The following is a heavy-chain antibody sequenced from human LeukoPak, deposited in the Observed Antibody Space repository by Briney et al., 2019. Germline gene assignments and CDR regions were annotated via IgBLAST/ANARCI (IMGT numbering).Heavy chain of an antibody. D-gene: IGHD3-9*01. CDR3: ARALRYFDWLPTSPEYNWFDP. Sequence: PAGSLRLSCAASGFTFSSYSMNWVRQAPGKGLEWVSYISSSSSTIYYADSVKGRFTISRDNAKNSLYLQMNSLRAEDTAVYYCARALRYFDWLPTSPEYNWFDPWGQGTLVTVSS. CDR2: ISSSSSTI. CDR1: GFTFSSYS. V-gene: IGHV3-48*01. J-gene: IGHJ5*02.